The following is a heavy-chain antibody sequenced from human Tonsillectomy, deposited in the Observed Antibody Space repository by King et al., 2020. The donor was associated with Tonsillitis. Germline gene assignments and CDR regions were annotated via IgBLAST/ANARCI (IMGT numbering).Heavy chain of an antibody. CDR1: GFTFSSYA. CDR2: ISYDGSNK. J-gene: IGHJ6*02. D-gene: IGHD4-17*01. V-gene: IGHV3-30-3*01. Sequence: VQLVESGGGVVQPGRSLRLSCAASGFTFSSYALHWVRQAPGKGLEWVAEISYDGSNKYYAESVKGRFTMSRDNSKKMLYLQMNSLRAEDTAVYYCARRDGALEYYYYGMDVWGQGTTVTVSS. CDR3: ARRDGALEYYYYGMDV.